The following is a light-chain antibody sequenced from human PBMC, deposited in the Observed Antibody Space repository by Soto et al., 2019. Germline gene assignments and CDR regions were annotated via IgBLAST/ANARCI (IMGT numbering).Light chain of an antibody. Sequence: DIQMTQSPSTLSGSVGDRVTITCRASQPIRSWLAWYQQKPGKAPKLLIYQASTLKSGVPSRFSGSGSGTEFTLTISSLQPDDFATYYCQHYNSYSEAFGQGTKVDIK. V-gene: IGKV1-5*03. J-gene: IGKJ1*01. CDR1: QPIRSW. CDR3: QHYNSYSEA. CDR2: QAS.